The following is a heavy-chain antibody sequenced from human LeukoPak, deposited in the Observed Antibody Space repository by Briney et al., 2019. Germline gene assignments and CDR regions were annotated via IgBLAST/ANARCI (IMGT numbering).Heavy chain of an antibody. D-gene: IGHD3-3*01. Sequence: KSGGSLRLSCAVSGFTFSDAWMNWVRQAPGKGLEWVGRISRRVDGGTTDYAAPVKGRFTISRDDSKNTLYLEMSSLKIEDTAVYYCATTPRVVSTWGQGTLVTVSS. V-gene: IGHV3-15*01. J-gene: IGHJ5*02. CDR1: GFTFSDAW. CDR2: ISRRVDGGTT. CDR3: ATTPRVVST.